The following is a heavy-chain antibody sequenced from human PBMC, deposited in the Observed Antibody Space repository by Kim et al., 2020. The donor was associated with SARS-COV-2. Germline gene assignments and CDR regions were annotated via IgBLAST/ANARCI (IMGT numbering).Heavy chain of an antibody. CDR2: IGTAGGT. CDR3: GITVVHGVGGYWYFDF. CDR1: GFTFSSYD. V-gene: IGHV3-13*04. Sequence: GGSLRLSCAASGFTFSSYDMYWVRQATGKGLECVSSIGTAGGTYYQASVKSRCTIARGNTKKSLYLQMNSLRAGGTAVYYCGITVVHGVGGYWYFDFWGR. D-gene: IGHD3-10*01. J-gene: IGHJ2*01.